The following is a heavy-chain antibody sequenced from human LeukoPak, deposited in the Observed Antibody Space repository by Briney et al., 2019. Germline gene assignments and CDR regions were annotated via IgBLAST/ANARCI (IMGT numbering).Heavy chain of an antibody. CDR3: ARDGPDSISVYGPGY. Sequence: GASVKVSCKASGYTFTSYGISWVRQAPGQGLEWMGWISAYNGNTNYAQKLQGRVTMTTDTSTSTAYMELRSLRSDDTAVYYCARDGPDSISVYGPGYWGQGTLVTVSS. J-gene: IGHJ4*02. V-gene: IGHV1-18*01. CDR2: ISAYNGNT. CDR1: GYTFTSYG. D-gene: IGHD3-3*02.